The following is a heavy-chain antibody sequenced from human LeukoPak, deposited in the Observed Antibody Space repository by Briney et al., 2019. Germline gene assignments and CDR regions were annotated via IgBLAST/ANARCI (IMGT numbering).Heavy chain of an antibody. CDR2: INQDGHEK. V-gene: IGHV3-7*05. CDR1: GFTFSSYW. J-gene: IGHJ6*02. Sequence: GRSLRPSCVTSGFTFSSYWMTWVRQAPGKGLEWVANINQDGHEKNYVDSVKGRFTISRDNPKNSLYLQMNSLRAEDTAVYFCVRDMDVWAQGTTVTVSS. CDR3: VRDMDV.